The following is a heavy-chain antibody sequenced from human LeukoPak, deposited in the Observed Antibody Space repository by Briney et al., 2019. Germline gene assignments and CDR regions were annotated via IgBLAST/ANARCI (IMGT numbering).Heavy chain of an antibody. Sequence: GGSLRLSCAASGFTFSNYAMSWVRQAPGKGLEWVSAIRGSGDYTYYAASVKGRFTISRDNSKNTLFLQMNSLRAEDTAVYYCATARGYSYAKEYHFESWGQGTPVTVSS. CDR3: ATARGYSYAKEYHFES. CDR1: GFTFSNYA. J-gene: IGHJ4*02. V-gene: IGHV3-23*01. CDR2: IRGSGDYT. D-gene: IGHD5-18*01.